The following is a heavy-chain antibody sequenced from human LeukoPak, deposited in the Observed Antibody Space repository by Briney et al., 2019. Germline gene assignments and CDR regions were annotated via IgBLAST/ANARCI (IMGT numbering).Heavy chain of an antibody. V-gene: IGHV4-4*07. Sequence: SETLSLTCTVSGGSISSYYWSWIRQPAGKGLEWIGRIYTSGSTNYNPSLKSRVTMSVDTSKNQFSLKLSSVTAADTAVYHCARVGCSSTSCYYYYMDVWGKGTTVTVSS. CDR3: ARVGCSSTSCYYYYMDV. D-gene: IGHD2-2*01. J-gene: IGHJ6*03. CDR2: IYTSGST. CDR1: GGSISSYY.